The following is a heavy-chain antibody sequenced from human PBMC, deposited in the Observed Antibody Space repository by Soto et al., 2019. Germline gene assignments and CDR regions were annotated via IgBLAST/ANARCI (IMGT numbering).Heavy chain of an antibody. CDR1: NGSFSVYY. V-gene: IGHV4-34*01. J-gene: IGHJ3*02. D-gene: IGHD2-2*01. CDR3: ARDSTRRGTCDI. Sequence: QVQLQQWGAGLLKPSETLSLTCAVYNGSFSVYYWTWIRQPPGKGLEWIGEINHSGSTNYNPSLKSGVTISVDTSKNQFSLELRPLTAPDTAVYYCARDSTRRGTCDIWGQGTMVTVSS. CDR2: INHSGST.